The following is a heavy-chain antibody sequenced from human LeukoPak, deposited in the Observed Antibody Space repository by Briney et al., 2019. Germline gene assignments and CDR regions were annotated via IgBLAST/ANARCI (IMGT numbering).Heavy chain of an antibody. J-gene: IGHJ6*03. CDR2: ISGSGGST. CDR1: GFTFSSYA. D-gene: IGHD4-17*01. V-gene: IGHV3-23*01. CDR3: AKKPHYGDYWYYYYMDV. Sequence: GGPLRLSCAASGFTFSSYAMSWVRQAQGKALEWFSAISGSGGSTHYADYVEGRFTISRDNSKNTLYLQMNSLRAEDTAVYYCAKKPHYGDYWYYYYMDVWGKGTTVTVSS.